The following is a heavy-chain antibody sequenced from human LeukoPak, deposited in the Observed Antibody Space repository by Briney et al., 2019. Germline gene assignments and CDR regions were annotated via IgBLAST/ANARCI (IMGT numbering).Heavy chain of an antibody. Sequence: YIYYSAPPNYTPSLKTPVTISVHTSNNQFSLKLSSVTAADTAVYYCAIDGTMVRGGLDYWGQGTLVTVSS. CDR2: IYYSAPP. D-gene: IGHD4/OR15-4a*01. CDR3: AIDGTMVRGGLDY. J-gene: IGHJ4*02. V-gene: IGHV4-59*01.